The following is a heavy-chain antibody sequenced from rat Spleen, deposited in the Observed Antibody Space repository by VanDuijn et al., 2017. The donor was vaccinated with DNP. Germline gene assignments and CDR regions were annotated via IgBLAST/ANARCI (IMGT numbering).Heavy chain of an antibody. D-gene: IGHD1-3*01. CDR3: ARRPLTTVATTYPHYFNY. Sequence: EVQLLESGGDLIHPGRSLKLSCAASGFTFSDSYMAWVRQAQKKRLEWVATISTSGDTTYYPDSVKGRFTISRDNARSSLYLQMISLKSEDKTTYYCARRPLTTVATTYPHYFNYWGQGVVVTVSS. V-gene: IGHV5S23*01. CDR2: ISTSGDTT. CDR1: GFTFSDSY. J-gene: IGHJ2*01.